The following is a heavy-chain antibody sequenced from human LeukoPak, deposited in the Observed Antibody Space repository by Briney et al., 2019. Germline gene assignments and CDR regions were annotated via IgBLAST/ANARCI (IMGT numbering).Heavy chain of an antibody. V-gene: IGHV4-4*07. D-gene: IGHD6-13*01. Sequence: SETLSLTCTVSGDSISSYYWSWLRQPAGKGLEWLGRIYTSGSTNYNPSLKSRVTMSVDTSKNQFSLKLSSVTAADTAVYYCARERYSSSWYVGDAFDIWGQGTMVTVSS. CDR3: ARERYSSSWYVGDAFDI. CDR1: GDSISSYY. J-gene: IGHJ3*02. CDR2: IYTSGST.